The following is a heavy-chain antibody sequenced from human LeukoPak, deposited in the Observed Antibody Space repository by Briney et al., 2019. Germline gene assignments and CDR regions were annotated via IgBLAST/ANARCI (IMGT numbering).Heavy chain of an antibody. Sequence: ASVKVSCKASGYTFTSYYMHWVRQAPGQGLEWMGIINPSGGSTSYAQKFQGRVTVTRDTSTSTVYMELSSLRSEDTAVYYCAREAVEMATVDYWGQGTLVTVSS. J-gene: IGHJ4*02. CDR3: AREAVEMATVDY. D-gene: IGHD5-24*01. CDR2: INPSGGST. CDR1: GYTFTSYY. V-gene: IGHV1-46*01.